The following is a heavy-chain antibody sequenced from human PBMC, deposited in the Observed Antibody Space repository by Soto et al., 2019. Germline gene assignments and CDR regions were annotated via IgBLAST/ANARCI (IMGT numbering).Heavy chain of an antibody. CDR3: ARELVRFYYFAY. Sequence: EVQLVESGGGLVKPGGSLRLSCAASGFTFSSYSMNWVRQAPGKGLEWVSSISSSSSYIYYADSVKGRFTISRANAKNSVYLQINSLRAEDTAVFYCARELVRFYYFAYGGQGPRVTVAS. V-gene: IGHV3-21*06. CDR2: ISSSSSYI. CDR1: GFTFSSYS. D-gene: IGHD3-3*01. J-gene: IGHJ4*02.